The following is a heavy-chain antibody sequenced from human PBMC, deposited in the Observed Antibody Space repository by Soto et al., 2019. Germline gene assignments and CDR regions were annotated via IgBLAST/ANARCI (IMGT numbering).Heavy chain of an antibody. CDR2: IYYSGNT. Sequence: SETLSLTCTVSGDSISSSDYYWGWIRQPPGKGLEWIGYIYYSGNTNYNPSLKSRVTISVDTSKNQLSLKLSSVTAADTAVYYCARYKSNYYYGMDVWGQGTTVTVSS. J-gene: IGHJ6*02. CDR1: GDSISSSDYY. CDR3: ARYKSNYYYGMDV. V-gene: IGHV4-61*05. D-gene: IGHD1-20*01.